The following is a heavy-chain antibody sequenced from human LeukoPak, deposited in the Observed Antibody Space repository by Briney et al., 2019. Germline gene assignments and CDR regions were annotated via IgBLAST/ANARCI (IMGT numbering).Heavy chain of an antibody. CDR1: GGSINSGGYY. V-gene: IGHV4-31*03. Sequence: PSETLSLTCTVSGGSINSGGYYWSWIRQHPGKGLEWIGYIYYSGSTYYNPSLKSRVTISVDTSKNQFSLKLSSVTAADTAVYYCARGAHSDYYGMDVWGQGTTVTVSS. D-gene: IGHD3-10*01. J-gene: IGHJ6*02. CDR3: ARGAHSDYYGMDV. CDR2: IYYSGST.